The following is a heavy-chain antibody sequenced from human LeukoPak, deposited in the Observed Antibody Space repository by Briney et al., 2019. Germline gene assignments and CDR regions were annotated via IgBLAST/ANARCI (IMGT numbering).Heavy chain of an antibody. V-gene: IGHV4-59*12. J-gene: IGHJ4*02. CDR1: GGSISGYH. CDR3: ARDGYYGSGSYPSFDY. Sequence: PSETLSLTCTVSGGSISGYHWTWIRQPPGQGLEWLGYIYYIGSTKYNPSLKSRVTISVDTSKNQFSLKLSSVTAADTAVYYCARDGYYGSGSYPSFDYWGQGTLVTVSS. D-gene: IGHD3-10*01. CDR2: IYYIGST.